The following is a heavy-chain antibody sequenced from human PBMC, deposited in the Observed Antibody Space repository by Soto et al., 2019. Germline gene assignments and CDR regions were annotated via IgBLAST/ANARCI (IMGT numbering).Heavy chain of an antibody. V-gene: IGHV3-9*01. Sequence: LRLSCAASRFSFDDYAMHWVRQAPGRGLEWVSGITWSSGYIGYADSVKGRFTISKDNAKNSLYLKMNSLRPEDTAVYYCAKGTYDSSCYYTAPDYWGQGTLVTVSS. CDR2: ITWSSGYI. CDR1: RFSFDDYA. D-gene: IGHD3-22*01. CDR3: AKGTYDSSCYYTAPDY. J-gene: IGHJ4*02.